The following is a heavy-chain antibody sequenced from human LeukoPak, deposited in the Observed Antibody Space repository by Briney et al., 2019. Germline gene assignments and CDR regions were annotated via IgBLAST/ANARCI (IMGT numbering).Heavy chain of an antibody. D-gene: IGHD5-24*01. V-gene: IGHV4-4*07. CDR3: ARDRGTDGSDQLXP. CDR1: GGSIRTYC. Sequence: SETLSLTCTVSGGSIRTYCWIWIRQADGKGLEWIGRICSSGTTIYNPSLKSRVITSLDMSNNQFSLILTSVTAADTAVYYCARDRGTDGSDQLXPWGQGILVTVSS. CDR2: ICSSGTT. J-gene: IGHJ5*02.